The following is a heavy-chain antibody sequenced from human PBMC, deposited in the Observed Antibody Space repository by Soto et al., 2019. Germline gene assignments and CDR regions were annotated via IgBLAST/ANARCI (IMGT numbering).Heavy chain of an antibody. V-gene: IGHV4-59*01. CDR3: ARGIWLHP. CDR1: GGSISSYY. J-gene: IGHJ5*02. CDR2: IYYSGST. Sequence: SETLSLTCTVSGGSISSYYWSWIRQPPGKGLEWIGYIYYSGSTNYNPSLKSRVTISVDTSKNQFSLKLSSVTAADTAVYYCARGIWLHPSGPGTLLTVYS.